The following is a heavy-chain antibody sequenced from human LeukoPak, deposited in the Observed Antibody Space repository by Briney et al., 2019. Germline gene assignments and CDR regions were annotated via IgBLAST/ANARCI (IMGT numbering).Heavy chain of an antibody. CDR2: INPNSGGT. V-gene: IGHV1-2*02. CDR1: GYTFTVYY. CDR3: ARGLRGYCSSTSCYWFDR. Sequence: ASVTVSCKASGYTFTVYYMHWVRQAPGQGLERMGWINPNSGGTNYAQKFQGRVTMTRDTSISTAYMELSRLRSDDTAVYYCARGLRGYCSSTSCYWFDRWGQGTLVTVSS. D-gene: IGHD2-2*01. J-gene: IGHJ5*02.